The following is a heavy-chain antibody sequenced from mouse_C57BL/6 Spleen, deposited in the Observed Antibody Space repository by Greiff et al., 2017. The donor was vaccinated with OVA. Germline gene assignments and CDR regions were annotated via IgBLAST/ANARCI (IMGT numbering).Heavy chain of an antibody. J-gene: IGHJ2*01. CDR1: GYAFSSSW. D-gene: IGHD1-1*01. CDR3: ARDYGSSFHY. V-gene: IGHV1-82*01. Sequence: VQLVESGPELVKPGASVKISCKASGYAFSSSWMNWVKQRPGKGLEWIGRIYPGDGDTNYNGKFKGKATLTADKSSSTAYMQLSSLTSEDSAVYFCARDYGSSFHYWGQGTTLTVSS. CDR2: IYPGDGDT.